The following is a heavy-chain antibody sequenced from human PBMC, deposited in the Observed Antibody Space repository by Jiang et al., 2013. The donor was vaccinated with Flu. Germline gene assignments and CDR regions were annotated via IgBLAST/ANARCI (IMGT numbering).Heavy chain of an antibody. CDR3: ARVLGAYCGGDCQYWYFDL. CDR1: GFTFSSYW. D-gene: IGHD2-21*01. Sequence: LLESGGGLVQPGGSLRLSCAASGFTFSSYWMSWVRQAPGKGLEWVANIKQDGSEKYYVDSVKGRFTISRDNAKNSLYLQMNSLRAEDTAVYYCARVLGAYCGGDCQYWYFDLWGRGTLVTVSS. V-gene: IGHV3-7*01. CDR2: IKQDGSEK. J-gene: IGHJ2*01.